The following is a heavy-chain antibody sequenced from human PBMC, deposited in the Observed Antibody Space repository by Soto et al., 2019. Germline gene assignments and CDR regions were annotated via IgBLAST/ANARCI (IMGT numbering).Heavy chain of an antibody. J-gene: IGHJ4*02. D-gene: IGHD5-12*01. CDR1: GFGFSEYA. V-gene: IGHV3-30*03. CDR2: ISEDGSRK. Sequence: GGALRLSCAASGFGFSEYAIHWVRQAPGKGLEWVAVISEDGSRKYYAGSVKGRFTISRDNSKNTMYLQMNSLRPEDTAVYYCARVREDLVLLVALDSWGEGTLVTVSS. CDR3: ARVREDLVLLVALDS.